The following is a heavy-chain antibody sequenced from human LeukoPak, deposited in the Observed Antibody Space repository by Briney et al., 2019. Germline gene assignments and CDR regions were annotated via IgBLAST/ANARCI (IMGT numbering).Heavy chain of an antibody. CDR3: ARREDYYGSGSYSNYFDY. D-gene: IGHD3-10*01. V-gene: IGHV5-51*01. CDR1: GYSFTTYW. J-gene: IGHJ4*02. CDR2: IYPGDSDT. Sequence: PGESLKISCKGSGYSFTTYWIGWVRQMPGKGLEWMGIIYPGDSDTRYSPSFQGQVTISADKSISTAYLQWSSLKASDTAMYYCARREDYYGSGSYSNYFDYWGQGTLITVSS.